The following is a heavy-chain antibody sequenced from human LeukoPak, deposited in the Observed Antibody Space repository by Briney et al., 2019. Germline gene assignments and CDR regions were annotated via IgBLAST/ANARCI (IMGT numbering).Heavy chain of an antibody. CDR3: ARSRGAGPAAYFDY. J-gene: IGHJ4*02. CDR1: GFTFSSYG. D-gene: IGHD6-19*01. V-gene: IGHV3-30*03. CDR2: ISYDGSNK. Sequence: GRSLRLSCAASGFTFSSYGMHWVRQAPGKGLEWVAVISYDGSNKYYADSVKGRFTISRDNSKNTLYLQMSSLRAEDTAVYYCARSRGAGPAAYFDYWGQGTLITVSS.